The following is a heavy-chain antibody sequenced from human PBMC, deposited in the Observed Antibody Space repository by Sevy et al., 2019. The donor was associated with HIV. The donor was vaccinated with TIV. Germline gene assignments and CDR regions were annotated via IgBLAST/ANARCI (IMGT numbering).Heavy chain of an antibody. CDR3: ARHTASANYSYSSGYCPRNPFDN. D-gene: IGHD3-22*01. Sequence: GGSLRLSCAASGFTFDDYGMRWVRQAPGKGLEWVSGINWDGGSTGYADSLKDRFTISRDNAKNTLYLQMNRLRDEDTALYSCARHTASANYSYSSGYCPRNPFDNWGQGTVVTVSS. V-gene: IGHV3-20*04. J-gene: IGHJ4*01. CDR1: GFTFDDYG. CDR2: INWDGGST.